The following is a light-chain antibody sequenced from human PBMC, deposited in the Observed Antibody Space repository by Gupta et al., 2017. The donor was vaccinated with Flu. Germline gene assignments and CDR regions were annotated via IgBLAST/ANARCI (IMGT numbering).Light chain of an antibody. Sequence: VGDRVTITCRASQSISSWLSWYQQKPGKAPKLLIYKASSLESGVPSRFSGSGSGTEFTLTISSLQPDDFATYYCQQYNSYWTFGQGTKVEIK. CDR2: KAS. V-gene: IGKV1-5*03. CDR3: QQYNSYWT. CDR1: QSISSW. J-gene: IGKJ1*01.